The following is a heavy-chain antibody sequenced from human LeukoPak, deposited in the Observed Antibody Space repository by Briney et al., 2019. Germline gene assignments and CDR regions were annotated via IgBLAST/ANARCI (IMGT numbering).Heavy chain of an antibody. V-gene: IGHV4-59*01. Sequence: SETLSLTCSVSGGSISPYYWSWIRQPPGKGLEWIGYIFYSGVTTYNPSLKSRVSISLDSPKNQFFLRLTTVTAADTAMYYCARAETLAAIYFDFWGQGRLVTVSS. J-gene: IGHJ4*02. D-gene: IGHD6-25*01. CDR3: ARAETLAAIYFDF. CDR2: IFYSGVT. CDR1: GGSISPYY.